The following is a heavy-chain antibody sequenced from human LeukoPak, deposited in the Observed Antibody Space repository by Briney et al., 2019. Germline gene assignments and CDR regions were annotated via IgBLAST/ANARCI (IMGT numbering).Heavy chain of an antibody. CDR1: GFTFNSYA. CDR2: ISGCGGGT. V-gene: IGHV3-23*01. D-gene: IGHD1-26*01. CDR3: AKDLGRYRNNYFDY. Sequence: PGGSLRLSCAASGFTFNSYAMSWVRQAPEKGLEWVATISGCGGGTYYADSVKGRFTISRDDSKNTLYLQMNSLRAEDTAVYYCAKDLGRYRNNYFDYWGQGTLVTVSS. J-gene: IGHJ4*02.